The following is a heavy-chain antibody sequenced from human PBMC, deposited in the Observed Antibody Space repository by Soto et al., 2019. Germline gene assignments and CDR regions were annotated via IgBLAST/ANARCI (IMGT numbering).Heavy chain of an antibody. CDR2: INPSGGST. CDR3: ARGPAIWFGELFVPGYYYGMDV. D-gene: IGHD3-10*01. V-gene: IGHV1-46*01. J-gene: IGHJ6*02. CDR1: GYTFTSYY. Sequence: ASVKVSCKASGYTFTSYYMHWVRQAPGQGLEWMGIINPSGGSTGYAQKFQGRVTMTRDTSTSTVYMELSSLRSEDTAVYYCARGPAIWFGELFVPGYYYGMDVWGQGTTVTSP.